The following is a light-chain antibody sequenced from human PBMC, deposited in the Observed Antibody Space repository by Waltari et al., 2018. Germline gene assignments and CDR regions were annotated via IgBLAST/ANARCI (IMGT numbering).Light chain of an antibody. CDR1: QGVSSW. J-gene: IGKJ2*03. V-gene: IGKV1-12*01. CDR2: KAS. Sequence: DIQMTQSPSSLSASVGDRVTITCRASQGVSSWLALYQQKPGRAPKLLIYKASNLQSGVPSRFSGTGSGTDFTLTISSLQPEDFASYYCQQYNSAPHSFGQGTKVEIK. CDR3: QQYNSAPHS.